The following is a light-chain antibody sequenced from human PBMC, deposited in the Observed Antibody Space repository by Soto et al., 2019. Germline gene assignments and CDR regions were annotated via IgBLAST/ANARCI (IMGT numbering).Light chain of an antibody. CDR1: QSVSNNY. J-gene: IGKJ1*01. Sequence: SVLTQSPGTLSFSPGEIATLSFRAIQSVSNNYLAWYQQKPGQAPRLLIYGASTRATDIPDRFSGSGSGTDFTLVISRVGPEDSAVYYCQQYGNSPRTFGQGTKVDI. CDR2: GAS. V-gene: IGKV3-20*01. CDR3: QQYGNSPRT.